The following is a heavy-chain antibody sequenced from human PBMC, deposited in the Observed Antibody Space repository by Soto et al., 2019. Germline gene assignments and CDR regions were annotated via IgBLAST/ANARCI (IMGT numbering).Heavy chain of an antibody. V-gene: IGHV4-4*02. J-gene: IGHJ5*02. CDR3: ARASHPAAGTVWFDT. Sequence: PXESLTLPSSVACDSISRHYSWDWVQQPPGKGLEWLGEIYHSGSVNYNSSLKSRLSISVEKSKNQSYLRLNYVTAAETAVYYCARASHPAAGTVWFDTWGQGTLVTVSS. D-gene: IGHD6-19*01. CDR2: IYHSGSV. CDR1: CDSISRHYS.